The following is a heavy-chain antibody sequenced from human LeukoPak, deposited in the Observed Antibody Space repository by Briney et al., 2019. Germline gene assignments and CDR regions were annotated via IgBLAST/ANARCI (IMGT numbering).Heavy chain of an antibody. Sequence: GGSLRLSCAASGFTFSSYAVSWVRQAPGKGLEWVSAISGSGGSTYYADSVKGRFTISRDNSKNTLYLQMNSLRAEDTAVYYCSGEEDTILSYYGMDVWGQGTTVTVSS. CDR3: SGEEDTILSYYGMDV. D-gene: IGHD3-3*01. CDR1: GFTFSSYA. V-gene: IGHV3-23*01. J-gene: IGHJ6*02. CDR2: ISGSGGST.